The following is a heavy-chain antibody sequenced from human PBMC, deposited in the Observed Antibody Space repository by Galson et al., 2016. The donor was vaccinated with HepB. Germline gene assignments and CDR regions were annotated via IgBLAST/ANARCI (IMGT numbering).Heavy chain of an antibody. D-gene: IGHD3-3*01. CDR2: ISYDGSNK. J-gene: IGHJ2*01. CDR1: GFTFSSYG. CDR3: AKVRDVSYYDFWSGYGFDL. V-gene: IGHV3-30*18. Sequence: SLRLSCAASGFTFSSYGMHWVRQAPGKGLEWVAVISYDGSNKYYADSVKGRFTISRDNSNNTLYLQMNSLRAEDTALYYCAKVRDVSYYDFWSGYGFDLWGRGTLVTVSS.